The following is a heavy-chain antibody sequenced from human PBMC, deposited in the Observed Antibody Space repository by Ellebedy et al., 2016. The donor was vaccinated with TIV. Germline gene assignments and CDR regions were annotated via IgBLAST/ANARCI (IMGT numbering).Heavy chain of an antibody. Sequence: PGGSLRLSCVASGFTFSSYAMSWVRQAPGKGLEWVSGISASGGSTYYGDSVKGRFSISRDSSKNTLYLQMNSLRVEDTAIYYCAKGLTGDRGGWGWYFDLWGRGTVVTVSS. CDR3: AKGLTGDRGGWGWYFDL. CDR2: ISASGGST. D-gene: IGHD7-27*01. V-gene: IGHV3-23*01. CDR1: GFTFSSYA. J-gene: IGHJ2*01.